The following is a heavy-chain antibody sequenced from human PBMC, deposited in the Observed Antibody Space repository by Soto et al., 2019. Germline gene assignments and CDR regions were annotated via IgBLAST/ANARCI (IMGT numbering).Heavy chain of an antibody. J-gene: IGHJ4*02. CDR2: INHSGST. D-gene: IGHD3-3*01. CDR3: ARGGRSFWSGYLFDY. CDR1: GGSFSGYY. V-gene: IGHV4-34*01. Sequence: PSETLSLTCAVYGGSFSGYYWSWIRQPPGKGLEWIGEINHSGSTNYNPSLKSRVTISVDTSKNQFSLKLSSVTAADTAVYYCARGGRSFWSGYLFDYWGRETLVPVSS.